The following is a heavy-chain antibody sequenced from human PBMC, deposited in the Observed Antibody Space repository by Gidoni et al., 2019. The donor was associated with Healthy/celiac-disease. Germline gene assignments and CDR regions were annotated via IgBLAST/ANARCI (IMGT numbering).Heavy chain of an antibody. J-gene: IGHJ4*02. V-gene: IGHV3-23*01. Sequence: EVQLLASGGGLVQPGGSLRLSCAASGFTFSSYAMSWVRQAPGKGLEWVSAISGSGGSTYYADSVKGRFTISRDNSKNTLYLQMNSLRAEDTAVYYCAKSVGPSPAHDLPVLFLLDYWGQGTLVTVSS. CDR2: ISGSGGST. CDR1: GFTFSSYA. D-gene: IGHD2-2*01. CDR3: AKSVGPSPAHDLPVLFLLDY.